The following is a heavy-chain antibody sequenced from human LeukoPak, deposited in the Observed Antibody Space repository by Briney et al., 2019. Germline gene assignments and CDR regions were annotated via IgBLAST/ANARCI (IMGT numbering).Heavy chain of an antibody. J-gene: IGHJ5*02. V-gene: IGHV3-15*01. CDR1: GFSFSNAW. D-gene: IGHD5-12*01. CDR3: TTPRGYSGYDT. Sequence: GGSLRLSCAASGFSFSNAWMSWVRQAPGKGLEWVGRIKSKTDGGTTDYAAPVKGRFTISRDDSKNTLYLQMNSLKTEDTAVYYCTTPRGYSGYDTWGQGTLVTVSS. CDR2: IKSKTDGGTT.